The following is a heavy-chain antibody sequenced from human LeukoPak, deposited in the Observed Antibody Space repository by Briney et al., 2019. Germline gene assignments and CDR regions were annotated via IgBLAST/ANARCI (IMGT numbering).Heavy chain of an antibody. V-gene: IGHV3-74*01. CDR1: GFTFSSYW. CDR2: INSDGSST. Sequence: PGGSLRLSCAASGFTFSSYWMHWVRQAPGKGLVWVSRINSDGSSTSYADSVKGRFTISRDNAKNTLYLQMNSLRAEETAVYYCACMGYYYACSGYYGVCDYWGQGTLVTVSS. CDR3: ACMGYYYACSGYYGVCDY. D-gene: IGHD3-22*01. J-gene: IGHJ4*02.